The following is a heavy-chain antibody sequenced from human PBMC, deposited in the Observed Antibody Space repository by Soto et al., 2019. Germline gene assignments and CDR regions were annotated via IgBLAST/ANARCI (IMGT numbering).Heavy chain of an antibody. J-gene: IGHJ4*02. D-gene: IGHD6-19*01. CDR3: ARERHSSGWYYFDY. Sequence: ASVKVSCKASGGSFGNSAINWVRQTPGQGLEWMGGIIPIFGTANYAQKFQGRVTITADESTSTAYMELSSLRSEDTAVYYCARERHSSGWYYFDYWGQGTLVTVSS. CDR1: GGSFGNSA. CDR2: IIPIFGTA. V-gene: IGHV1-69*13.